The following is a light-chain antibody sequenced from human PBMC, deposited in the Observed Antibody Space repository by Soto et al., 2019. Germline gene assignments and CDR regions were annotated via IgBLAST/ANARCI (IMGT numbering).Light chain of an antibody. CDR1: QRVSSY. Sequence: EIVLTQSPATLSLSPGERATLSCRASQRVSSYLAWYQQKPGQAPRLLIYDASNRATGIPARCSGSGSGTDFTLTISSLEPEDFAVYYCQQRSNWPPYTFGHGTKLEIK. CDR2: DAS. V-gene: IGKV3-11*01. CDR3: QQRSNWPPYT. J-gene: IGKJ2*01.